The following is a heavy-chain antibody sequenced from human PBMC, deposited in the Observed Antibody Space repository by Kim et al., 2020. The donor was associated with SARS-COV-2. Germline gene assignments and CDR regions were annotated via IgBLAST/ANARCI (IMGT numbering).Heavy chain of an antibody. CDR2: ITYDGSNK. Sequence: GGSLRLSCAASGFTFSSYAMHWVRQAPGKGLEWVAVITYDGSNKYYADSVKGRFTISRDNSKNTLYLQMNSLRAEDTAVYYCARGSWSGYYIWCDYWGQGGLVTVSS. CDR3: ARGSWSGYYIWCDY. V-gene: IGHV3-30-3*01. CDR1: GFTFSSYA. J-gene: IGHJ4*02. D-gene: IGHD3-3*01.